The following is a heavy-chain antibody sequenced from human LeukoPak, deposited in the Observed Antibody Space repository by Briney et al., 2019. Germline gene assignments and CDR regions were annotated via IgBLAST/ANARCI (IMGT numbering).Heavy chain of an antibody. Sequence: PGGSLRLSCAASRFTFSDHYMDWVRQAPGKGLEWVGRIRNKANSYTTEYAASVKGRFTISRDDSKNSLYLQMNSLKTEDTAVYCCVRAGLRTTPYYFDYWGQGTLVTVSS. CDR1: RFTFSDHY. CDR3: VRAGLRTTPYYFDY. CDR2: IRNKANSYTT. V-gene: IGHV3-72*01. J-gene: IGHJ4*02. D-gene: IGHD1-7*01.